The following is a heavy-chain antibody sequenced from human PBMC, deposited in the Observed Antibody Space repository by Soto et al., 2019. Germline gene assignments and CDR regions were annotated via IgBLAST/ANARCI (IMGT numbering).Heavy chain of an antibody. CDR2: IKEDGSEK. V-gene: IGHV3-7*03. D-gene: IGHD2-15*01. Sequence: EVQLVGSGGGLVQPGGSLRLSCAASGFTFSSYWMNWVRQGPGKGLEWVANIKEDGSEKNYVDSVKGRFIISRDNAKESLFLQMNSLRAEDTAVYYCARGQYGGKGYWGQGTLVTVSS. CDR1: GFTFSSYW. J-gene: IGHJ4*02. CDR3: ARGQYGGKGY.